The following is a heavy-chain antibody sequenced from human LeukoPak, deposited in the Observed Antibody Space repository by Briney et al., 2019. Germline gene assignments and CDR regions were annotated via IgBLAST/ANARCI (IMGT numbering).Heavy chain of an antibody. D-gene: IGHD4-17*01. CDR1: GYTFTSYG. Sequence: ASVKVSCKASGYTFTSYGISWVRQAPGQGLEWMGWISAYNGNTNYAQKLQGRVTMTTDTSTSTAYMELRSLRSEDTAVYYCARDRTTFYYYGMDVWGQGTTVTVSS. CDR3: ARDRTTFYYYGMDV. V-gene: IGHV1-18*01. J-gene: IGHJ6*02. CDR2: ISAYNGNT.